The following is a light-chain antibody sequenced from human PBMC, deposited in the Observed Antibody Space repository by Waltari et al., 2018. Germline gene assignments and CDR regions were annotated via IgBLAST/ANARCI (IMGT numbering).Light chain of an antibody. Sequence: DIQMTQSPSSLSASVGDRVTITCRASQGISNHLAWFQQKPGKAPKSLIYGASSLQSGVSSKFSGSGSGTDFTLTINSLQSEDFATYYCQQSYSTPRTFGQGTKLEI. CDR1: QGISNH. J-gene: IGKJ2*01. CDR2: GAS. CDR3: QQSYSTPRT. V-gene: IGKV1-16*02.